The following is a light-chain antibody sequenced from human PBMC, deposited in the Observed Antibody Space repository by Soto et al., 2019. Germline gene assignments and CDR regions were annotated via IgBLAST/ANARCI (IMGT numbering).Light chain of an antibody. V-gene: IGKV3-15*01. CDR1: QSVSSN. CDR3: QQYNKWPPYT. Sequence: EIVMTQSPATLSVSPGERATLSCRASQSVSSNLAWYQQKPGQAPRLLIYGASTRATGIPARFSGSGSGTEFTLTISSLQSEDCAVYYCQQYNKWPPYTCGQGTKLEIK. CDR2: GAS. J-gene: IGKJ2*01.